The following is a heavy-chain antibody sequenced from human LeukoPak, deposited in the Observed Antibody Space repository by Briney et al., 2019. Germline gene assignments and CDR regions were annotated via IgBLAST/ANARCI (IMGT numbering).Heavy chain of an antibody. CDR2: ISGSGGST. J-gene: IGHJ4*02. CDR1: GFIFSSYA. D-gene: IGHD6-19*01. CDR3: AKDEGSGWPYYFDY. Sequence: PGGSLRLSCAASGFIFSSYAISWVRQAPGKGLEWVSAISGSGGSTYYADSVKGRFTISRDNSKNTLYLQMNSLRAEDTAVYYCAKDEGSGWPYYFDYWGQGTLVTVSS. V-gene: IGHV3-23*01.